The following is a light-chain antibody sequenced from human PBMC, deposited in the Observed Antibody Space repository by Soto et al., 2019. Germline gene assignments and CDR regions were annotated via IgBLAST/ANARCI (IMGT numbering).Light chain of an antibody. CDR3: SSYTSSTVV. Sequence: QSALTQPASVSGSPGQSITISCTGTRSDVGGYNYVSWYQQHPGKAPKLMIYEVSNRPSGGSNRCSVSKSGNTASLTISGLQAEDEADYYCSSYTSSTVVFGGGTKLTVL. J-gene: IGLJ2*01. V-gene: IGLV2-14*01. CDR1: RSDVGGYNY. CDR2: EVS.